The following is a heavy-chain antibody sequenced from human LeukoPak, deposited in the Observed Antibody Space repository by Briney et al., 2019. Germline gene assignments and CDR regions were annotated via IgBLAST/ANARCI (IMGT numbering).Heavy chain of an antibody. CDR1: GFTFSSYG. Sequence: GGSLRLSCAASGFTFSSYGMHWVRQAPGKGLEWVAFIRYDGSNKYYADSVKGRFTISRDNAKNSLYLQMNSLRAEDTAVYYCARGITMVRGPYYYYYMDVWGKGTTVTVSS. CDR3: ARGITMVRGPYYYYYMDV. J-gene: IGHJ6*03. CDR2: IRYDGSNK. D-gene: IGHD3-10*01. V-gene: IGHV3-30*02.